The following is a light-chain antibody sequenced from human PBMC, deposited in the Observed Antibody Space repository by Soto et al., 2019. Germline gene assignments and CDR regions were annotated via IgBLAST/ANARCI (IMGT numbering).Light chain of an antibody. V-gene: IGLV2-14*01. CDR2: GVS. CDR3: SSYTSSITPSV. J-gene: IGLJ1*01. CDR1: ITDIGAYNY. Sequence: QSVLTQPASVSGSPGQSITISCTGTITDIGAYNYVSWYQQHPGKAPKLLIYGVSSRPSGVSNRFSGSKSGNAAYLTISGLQADDEAGYYCSSYTSSITPSVFGTGTKFT.